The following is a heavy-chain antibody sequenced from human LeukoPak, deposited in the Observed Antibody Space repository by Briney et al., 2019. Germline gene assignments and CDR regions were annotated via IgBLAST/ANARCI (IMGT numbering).Heavy chain of an antibody. CDR3: ARDYDIFTGYSGHWFDP. J-gene: IGHJ5*02. CDR1: GYTFTSYG. Sequence: ASVKVSCKASGYTFTSYGISWVRQAPGQGLEWMGWISAYNGNTNYAQKLQGRVTMTTDTSTSTAYMELRSLRSDDTAVYYCARDYDIFTGYSGHWFDPWGQGTLVTVSS. D-gene: IGHD3-9*01. CDR2: ISAYNGNT. V-gene: IGHV1-18*01.